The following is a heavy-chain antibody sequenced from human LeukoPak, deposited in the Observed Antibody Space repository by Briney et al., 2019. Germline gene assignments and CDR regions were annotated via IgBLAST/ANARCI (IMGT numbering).Heavy chain of an antibody. V-gene: IGHV3-7*01. J-gene: IGHJ3*02. Sequence: GGSLRLSCAASGFTFSSYWMSWVRQAPGKGLEWVANIKQDGSEKYYVDSVKGRFTISRDNAKNSLHLQMNSLRAEDTAVYYCARGGYYAPAPDAFDIWGQGTMVTVSS. D-gene: IGHD3-10*01. CDR2: IKQDGSEK. CDR3: ARGGYYAPAPDAFDI. CDR1: GFTFSSYW.